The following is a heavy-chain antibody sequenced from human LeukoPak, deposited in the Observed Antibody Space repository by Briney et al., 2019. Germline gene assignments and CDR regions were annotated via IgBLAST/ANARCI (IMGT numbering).Heavy chain of an antibody. Sequence: SETLSLTCTVSGGSISSGSYYWSWIRQPAGKGLEWIGRIFPSGSTNYNPSLKSRVTTSVDTSKNQFSLKLSSVTAADTAVYYCARAYYDYIWGSYGDGFDIWGQGTMVTVSS. V-gene: IGHV4-61*02. CDR1: GGSISSGSYY. CDR2: IFPSGST. CDR3: ARAYYDYIWGSYGDGFDI. J-gene: IGHJ3*02. D-gene: IGHD3-16*01.